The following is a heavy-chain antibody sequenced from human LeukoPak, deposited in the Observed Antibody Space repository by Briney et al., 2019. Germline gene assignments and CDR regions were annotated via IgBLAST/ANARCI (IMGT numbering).Heavy chain of an antibody. CDR1: GYTFTSYD. J-gene: IGHJ4*02. Sequence: ASVKVSCKASGYTFTSYDINWVRQATGQGLEWMGWMNPNSGNTGYAQKFQGRVTMTRNTSISTAYMELSSLRSEDTAVCYCARAKAYYYDSSGQKGFDYWGQGTLVTVSS. CDR3: ARAKAYYYDSSGQKGFDY. V-gene: IGHV1-8*01. D-gene: IGHD3-22*01. CDR2: MNPNSGNT.